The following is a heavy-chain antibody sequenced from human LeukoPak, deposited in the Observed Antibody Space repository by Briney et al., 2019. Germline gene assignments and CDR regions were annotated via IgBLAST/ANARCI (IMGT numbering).Heavy chain of an antibody. J-gene: IGHJ5*02. D-gene: IGHD5-12*01. CDR1: GGTFSSYA. Sequence: SVKVSCKASGGTFSSYAISWVRQAPGQGLEWMGRIIPILGIANYAQKFQGRVTITADKSTSTAYMELSSLRSEDTAVYYCARDRLRNWFDPRGQGTLVTVSS. V-gene: IGHV1-69*04. CDR2: IIPILGIA. CDR3: ARDRLRNWFDP.